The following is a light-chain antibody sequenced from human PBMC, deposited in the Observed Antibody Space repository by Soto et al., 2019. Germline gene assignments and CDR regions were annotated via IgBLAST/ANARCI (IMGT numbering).Light chain of an antibody. V-gene: IGKV3-15*01. CDR1: QSVSSN. J-gene: IGKJ1*01. CDR2: GAS. CDR3: KQYNNWRT. Sequence: EIVMTQSPATLSVSPGERATLSCRASQSVSSNLAWYQQKPGQAPRLLIYGASSRAAGIPARFSGSGSGTDFTLTISSLQSVDSAVYYCKQYNNWRTFGQGTTVEVK.